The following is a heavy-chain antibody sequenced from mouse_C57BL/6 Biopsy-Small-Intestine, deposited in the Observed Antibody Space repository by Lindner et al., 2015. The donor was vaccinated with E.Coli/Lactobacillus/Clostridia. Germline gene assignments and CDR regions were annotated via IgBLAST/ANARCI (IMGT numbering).Heavy chain of an antibody. CDR3: ARAPLFYYGSVHYLDY. D-gene: IGHD1-1*01. V-gene: IGHV5-4*01. Sequence: VQLQESGGGLVKPGGSLKLSCAASGFTFSSYAMSWVRQTPEKRLEWVATISDGGGYTYYPDNVKGRFTISRDNAKNNLYLQMSHLKSEDTAMYYCARAPLFYYGSVHYLDYWGHGTTLTVSS. CDR1: GFTFSSYA. J-gene: IGHJ2*01. CDR2: ISDGGGYT.